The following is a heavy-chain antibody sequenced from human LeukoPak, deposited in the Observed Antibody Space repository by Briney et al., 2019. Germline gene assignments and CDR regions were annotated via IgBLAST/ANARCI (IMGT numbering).Heavy chain of an antibody. J-gene: IGHJ4*02. Sequence: SGPTLVKPAQTLTLTCTFSGFSLCTSGVGVGWIRQPPGKALEWLALIYWDDDKRYSPSLKSRLTITKDTSKNQVVLTMTNMDPVDTATYYCAHGILGATFDYWGQGTLVTVSS. D-gene: IGHD1-26*01. V-gene: IGHV2-5*02. CDR3: AHGILGATFDY. CDR1: GFSLCTSGVG. CDR2: IYWDDDK.